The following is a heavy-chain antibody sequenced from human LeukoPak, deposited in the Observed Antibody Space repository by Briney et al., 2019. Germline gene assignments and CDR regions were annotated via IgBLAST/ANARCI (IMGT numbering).Heavy chain of an antibody. CDR3: ARALYGDYGPYPF. D-gene: IGHD4-17*01. CDR1: GFTFDDYA. J-gene: IGHJ4*02. V-gene: IGHV3-9*01. Sequence: GGSLRLSCAASGFTFDDYAMHWVRQAPGKGLEWVSGISWNSGSIGYADSVKGRFTISRDNAKNSLYLQMNSLRAEDTAVYYCARALYGDYGPYPFWGQGTLVTVSS. CDR2: ISWNSGSI.